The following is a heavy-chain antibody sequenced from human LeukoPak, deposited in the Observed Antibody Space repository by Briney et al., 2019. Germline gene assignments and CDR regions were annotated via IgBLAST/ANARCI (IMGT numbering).Heavy chain of an antibody. Sequence: SETLSLTCTVSGGSISSYYWSWIRQPAGKGLEWIGRIYTSGSTNYNPSLKSRVTMSVDTSKNQFSLKLSSVTAADTAVYYCARGGSGKIAVAGSSGGWFDPWGQGTLVTVSS. D-gene: IGHD6-19*01. CDR1: GGSISSYY. CDR2: IYTSGST. CDR3: ARGGSGKIAVAGSSGGWFDP. J-gene: IGHJ5*02. V-gene: IGHV4-4*07.